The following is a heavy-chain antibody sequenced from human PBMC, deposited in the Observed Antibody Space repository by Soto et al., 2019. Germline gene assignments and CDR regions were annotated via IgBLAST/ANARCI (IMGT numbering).Heavy chain of an antibody. V-gene: IGHV1-3*01. J-gene: IGHJ5*02. CDR3: VRRHVSAAGIDWFDP. Sequence: ASVKVSCKASGYTFTSYGIHWVRQAPGQRLEWMGWINAANGDTKYSPKFQGRVTITRDTSASTAYMELSSLRSEDTAVCYCVRRHVSAAGIDWFDPWGQGTLVTVSS. D-gene: IGHD6-13*01. CDR1: GYTFTSYG. CDR2: INAANGDT.